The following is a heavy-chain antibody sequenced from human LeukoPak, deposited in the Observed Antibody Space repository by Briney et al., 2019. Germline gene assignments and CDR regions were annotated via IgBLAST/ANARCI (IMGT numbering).Heavy chain of an antibody. CDR2: VFHTGTT. Sequence: SETLSPTCTVSGYSISSGYFWGWVRQPPGKALEWVGSVFHTGTTYYSPSLDGRVTILVDTSRNLFSLRLNSVSASDTAHYFCARHHWADDFDFWGQGTVVTVSS. V-gene: IGHV4-38-2*02. CDR3: ARHHWADDFDF. D-gene: IGHD7-27*01. J-gene: IGHJ3*01. CDR1: GYSISSGYF.